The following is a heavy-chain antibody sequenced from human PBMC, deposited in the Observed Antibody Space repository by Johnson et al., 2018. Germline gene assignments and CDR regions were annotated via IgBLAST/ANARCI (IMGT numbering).Heavy chain of an antibody. J-gene: IGHJ3*01. CDR1: GFTFRGYG. Sequence: QLVESGGGVVQPGRSLRLSCVASGFTFRGYGMHWVRQAPGKGLAWLAFISYDGGLRYYSDSLKGRFTISRDNSKNALYLELNSLRSEDTAIYYCAKQEMSTYTCAFDFWGQGTMVIVSS. V-gene: IGHV3-30*18. D-gene: IGHD5-24*01. CDR2: ISYDGGLR. CDR3: AKQEMSTYTCAFDF.